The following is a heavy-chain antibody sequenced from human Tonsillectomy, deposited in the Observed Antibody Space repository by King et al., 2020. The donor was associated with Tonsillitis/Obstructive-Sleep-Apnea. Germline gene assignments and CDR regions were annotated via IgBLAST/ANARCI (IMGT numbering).Heavy chain of an antibody. J-gene: IGHJ5*02. V-gene: IGHV1-18*01. CDR1: GYNLISNG. CDR2: ISVNNGET. CDR3: ARDLGANGFDP. Sequence: QLVQSGVEVKKPGTSVKVSCKTSGYNLISNGIAGVRQPPGQGLEWRGWISVNNGETHNIEKFKGRVTMTADTSTSTVHLQLRSLRSDDTAVYYCARDLGANGFDPWGQGTLVTVSS. D-gene: IGHD3-16*01.